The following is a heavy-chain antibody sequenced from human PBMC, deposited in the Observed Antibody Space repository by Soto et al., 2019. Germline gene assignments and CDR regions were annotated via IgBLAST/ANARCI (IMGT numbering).Heavy chain of an antibody. CDR1: GYTFTSYD. V-gene: IGHV1-8*01. CDR2: MNPNSGNT. Sequence: ASVKVSCKASGYTFTSYDINWVRQATGQGLEWMGWMNPNSGNTGYAQKFQGRVTMTRNTSISTAYMELSSLRSEDTAVYYCARDYYDSSATTRASMDVWGKGTTVTVSS. CDR3: ARDYYDSSATTRASMDV. D-gene: IGHD3-22*01. J-gene: IGHJ6*04.